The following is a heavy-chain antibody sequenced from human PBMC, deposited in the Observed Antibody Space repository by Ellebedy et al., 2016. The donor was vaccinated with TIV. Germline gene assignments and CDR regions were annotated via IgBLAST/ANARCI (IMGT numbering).Heavy chain of an antibody. CDR2: INPSGGST. Sequence: ASVKVSCKASGYTFTKYYMHWVRQAPGQGLEWMGLINPSGGSTSYAQKFQGRVTMTRDTSTSTIYMELSSLRSEDTAVYYCTCLQLGIADYFDYWGQGALVTVSS. CDR3: TCLQLGIADYFDY. D-gene: IGHD6-13*01. V-gene: IGHV1-46*01. CDR1: GYTFTKYY. J-gene: IGHJ4*02.